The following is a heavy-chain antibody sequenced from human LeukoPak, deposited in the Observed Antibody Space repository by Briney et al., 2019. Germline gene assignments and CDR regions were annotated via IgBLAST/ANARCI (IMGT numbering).Heavy chain of an antibody. Sequence: SETLSLTCAVYGDSFSGYYWSWIRQPPGKGLEWIAEINHRGTTHYNPSLKSRVNISAATSKNQFSLHLDSVTAADTAVYYCARSWAGMYYPFYYFDYWGQGTLVSVSS. V-gene: IGHV4-34*01. CDR2: INHRGTT. CDR1: GDSFSGYY. CDR3: ARSWAGMYYPFYYFDY. J-gene: IGHJ4*02. D-gene: IGHD1-26*01.